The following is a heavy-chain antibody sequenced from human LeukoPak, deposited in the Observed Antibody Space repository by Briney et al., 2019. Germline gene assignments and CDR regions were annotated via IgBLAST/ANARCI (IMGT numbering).Heavy chain of an antibody. CDR3: ARLRNYYDSSGYPKYYFDY. J-gene: IGHJ4*02. V-gene: IGHV5-51*01. D-gene: IGHD3-22*01. CDR2: IYPGDSDT. Sequence: GESLKISCKGSGYSFTSYWIGWVRQMPGKCLEWMGIIYPGDSDTRYSPSFQGQVTISADKSISTAYLQWSSLKASDTAMYYCARLRNYYDSSGYPKYYFDYWGQGTLVTVSS. CDR1: GYSFTSYW.